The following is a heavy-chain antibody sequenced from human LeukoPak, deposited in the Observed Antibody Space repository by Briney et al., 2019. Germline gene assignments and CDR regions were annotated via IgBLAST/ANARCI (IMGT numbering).Heavy chain of an antibody. CDR2: ISGSGGST. D-gene: IGHD3-10*01. CDR3: AKAMALWFGELLWYFQH. Sequence: GGSLRLSCAASGFTFSSYAMSGVRQAPGKGLEWVSAISGSGGSTYYADSVKGRFTISRDNSKNTLYLQMNSLRAEDTAVYYCAKAMALWFGELLWYFQHWGQGTLVTVSS. V-gene: IGHV3-23*01. CDR1: GFTFSSYA. J-gene: IGHJ1*01.